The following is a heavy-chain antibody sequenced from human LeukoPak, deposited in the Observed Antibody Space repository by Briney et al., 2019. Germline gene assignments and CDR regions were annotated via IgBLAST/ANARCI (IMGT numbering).Heavy chain of an antibody. CDR3: ARDRRSRGELLIGLGY. J-gene: IGHJ4*02. V-gene: IGHV1-2*02. Sequence: ASVKVSCKASGYTFTGYYMHWVRQAPGQGLEWMGWINPNSGGTNYAQKFQGRVTMTRDTSISTAYMELSRLRSDDTAVYYCARDRRSRGELLIGLGYWGQGTLVTVSS. CDR2: INPNSGGT. D-gene: IGHD1-26*01. CDR1: GYTFTGYY.